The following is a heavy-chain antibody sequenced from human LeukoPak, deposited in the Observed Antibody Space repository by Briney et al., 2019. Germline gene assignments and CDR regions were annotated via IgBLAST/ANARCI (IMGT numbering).Heavy chain of an antibody. V-gene: IGHV7-4-1*02. CDR3: AREREFTISGYYGMDV. J-gene: IGHJ6*02. CDR1: GYTFTRYA. Sequence: GASVKVSCKASGYTFTRYAMNWVRQAPGQGLEWMGWINTNTGNPTYAQGFTGRFVFSLDTSVSTAYLQISSLKAEDTAVYYCAREREFTISGYYGMDVWGQGTTVTVSS. CDR2: INTNTGNP. D-gene: IGHD3-3*01.